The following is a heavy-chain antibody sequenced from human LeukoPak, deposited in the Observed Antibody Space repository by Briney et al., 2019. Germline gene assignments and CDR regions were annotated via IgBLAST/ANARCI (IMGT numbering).Heavy chain of an antibody. V-gene: IGHV3-74*01. Sequence: PGGSLRLPCAASGFTFSSYWMHWVRQAPGKGLVWVSRINTDGSNTNYADSVKGRFTISRDNAKNTLYLQLNSLRAEDTAVYYCARSDYIKWGQGTLVTVSS. CDR1: GFTFSSYW. CDR3: ARSDYIK. J-gene: IGHJ4*02. CDR2: INTDGSNT. D-gene: IGHD3-16*01.